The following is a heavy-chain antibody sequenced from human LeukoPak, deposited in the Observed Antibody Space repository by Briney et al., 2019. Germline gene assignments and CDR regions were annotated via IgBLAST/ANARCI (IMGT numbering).Heavy chain of an antibody. Sequence: GGSLRLSCAASGFTFSSNAMSWVRQAGGKGLEWVSAISGSGGKTFYADSVKGRFTVSRDNSKNTVYLQMNSLRAEDTAVYYCAKALEGINAFDVWGRGTMVTVSS. D-gene: IGHD5-24*01. CDR3: AKALEGINAFDV. V-gene: IGHV3-23*01. CDR1: GFTFSSNA. CDR2: ISGSGGKT. J-gene: IGHJ3*01.